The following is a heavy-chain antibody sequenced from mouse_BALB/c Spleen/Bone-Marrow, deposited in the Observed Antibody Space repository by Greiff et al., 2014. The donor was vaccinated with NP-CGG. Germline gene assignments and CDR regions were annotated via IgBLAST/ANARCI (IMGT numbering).Heavy chain of an antibody. CDR1: GFTFSTYG. J-gene: IGHJ4*01. Sequence: VQLQQSGGDLVKPGGSLKLSCAASGFTFSTYGMSWVRQTPDKRLEWVATINSGGSYTYYPDSVMGRFTISRDNAKNTLYLQMTSLKSEDTAMYYCTRRGRYDERTGMDYWGHGTSVTVSS. D-gene: IGHD2-14*01. V-gene: IGHV5-6*01. CDR2: INSGGSYT. CDR3: TRRGRYDERTGMDY.